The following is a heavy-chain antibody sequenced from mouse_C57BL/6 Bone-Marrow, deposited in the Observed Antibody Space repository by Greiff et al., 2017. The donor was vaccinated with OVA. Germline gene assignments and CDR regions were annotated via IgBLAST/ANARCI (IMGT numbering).Heavy chain of an antibody. Sequence: EVKVVESGAELVRPGASVKLSCTASGFNIKDDYMHWVKQRPEQGLEWIGWIDPENGDTEYASKFQGKATITADTSSNTAYLQLSSLTSEDTAVYYCTTGDALFDYWGQGTTLTVSS. CDR2: IDPENGDT. CDR1: GFNIKDDY. D-gene: IGHD3-3*01. V-gene: IGHV14-4*01. CDR3: TTGDALFDY. J-gene: IGHJ2*01.